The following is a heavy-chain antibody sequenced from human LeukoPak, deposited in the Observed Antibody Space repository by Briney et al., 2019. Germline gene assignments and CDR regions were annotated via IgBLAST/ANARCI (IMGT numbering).Heavy chain of an antibody. CDR3: ARSKYYYDSSGYRYYMDV. D-gene: IGHD3-22*01. CDR1: GGSISSSSYY. CDR2: IYYSGST. Sequence: SETLSLTCTVSGGSISSSSYYWGSIRQPPGKGLEWIGSIYYSGSTYYNPSLKSRVTISVDTSKNQFSLKLSSVTAADTAVYYCARSKYYYDSSGYRYYMDVWGKGTTVTISS. V-gene: IGHV4-39*07. J-gene: IGHJ6*03.